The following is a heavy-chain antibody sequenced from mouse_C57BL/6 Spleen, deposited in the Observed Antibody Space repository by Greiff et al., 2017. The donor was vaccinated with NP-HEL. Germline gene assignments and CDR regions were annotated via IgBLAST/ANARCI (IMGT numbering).Heavy chain of an antibody. V-gene: IGHV1-18*01. CDR2: INPNNGGT. D-gene: IGHD2-3*01. CDR3: ARKGKIYDGYFAY. Sequence: VQLQQSGPELVKPGASVKIPCKASGYTFTDYNMDWVKQSHGKSLEWIGDINPNNGGTIYNQKFKGKATLTVDKSSSTAYMELRSLTSEDTAVYYCARKGKIYDGYFAYWGQGTLVTVSA. J-gene: IGHJ3*01. CDR1: GYTFTDYN.